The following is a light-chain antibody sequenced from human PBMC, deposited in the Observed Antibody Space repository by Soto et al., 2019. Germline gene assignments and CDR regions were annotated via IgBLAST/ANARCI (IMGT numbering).Light chain of an antibody. CDR3: SSYTSDNRDYV. CDR2: EVS. CDR1: SSDVGAYTS. V-gene: IGLV2-14*01. J-gene: IGLJ1*01. Sequence: QSVLTQPASASGSPGQSITISCTGTSSDVGAYTSVSWYQQHPGKAPKLIIYEVSNRPPGVSTRFSGSKSASTASLTISGLQAEDEAHYYCSSYTSDNRDYVFGTGTKVTVL.